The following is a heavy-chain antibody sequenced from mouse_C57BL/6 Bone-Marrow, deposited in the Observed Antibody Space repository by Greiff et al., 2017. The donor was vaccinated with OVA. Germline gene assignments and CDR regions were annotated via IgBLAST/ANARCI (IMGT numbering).Heavy chain of an antibody. D-gene: IGHD3-2*01. CDR1: GFTFSSYG. V-gene: IGHV5-6*01. J-gene: IGHJ3*01. CDR3: ARQTALAWFAY. Sequence: EVQLKESGGDLVKPGGSLKLSCAASGFTFSSYGMSWVRQTPDKRLEWVATISSGGSYTYYPDSVKGRFTISRDNAKNTLYLQMSSLKSEDTAMYYCARQTALAWFAYWGQGTLVTVSA. CDR2: ISSGGSYT.